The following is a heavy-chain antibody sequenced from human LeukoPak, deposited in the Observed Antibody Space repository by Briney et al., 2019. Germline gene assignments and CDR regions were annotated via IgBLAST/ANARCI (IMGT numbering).Heavy chain of an antibody. V-gene: IGHV1-8*03. D-gene: IGHD3-22*01. J-gene: IGHJ4*02. CDR3: ARAHESITTIAYYFDS. Sequence: ASVKVSCKASGYTFTSYDINWVRQATGQGLEWMGWMNPNSGNTGYAQKFQGRVTITRNTSINTAYMELSSLRSEDTAVYYCARAHESITTIAYYFDSWGQGTLVTVSS. CDR1: GYTFTSYD. CDR2: MNPNSGNT.